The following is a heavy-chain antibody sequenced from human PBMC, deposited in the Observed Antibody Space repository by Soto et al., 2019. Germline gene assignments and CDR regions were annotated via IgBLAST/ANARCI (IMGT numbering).Heavy chain of an antibody. D-gene: IGHD2-2*01. CDR2: IIPISDTT. J-gene: IGHJ6*02. Sequence: QVQLVQSGAEVKKPGSSVKVSCKASGGTFSSYAISWVRQAPGQGLEWMGGIIPISDTTNYAQKFQGRVTITAAEFTSTDYMELSSLSSEDTAVYYCARSQGSSTSLEIYYYYFYGMDVWGQGTTVTVSS. CDR3: ARSQGSSTSLEIYYYYFYGMDV. CDR1: GGTFSSYA. V-gene: IGHV1-69*01.